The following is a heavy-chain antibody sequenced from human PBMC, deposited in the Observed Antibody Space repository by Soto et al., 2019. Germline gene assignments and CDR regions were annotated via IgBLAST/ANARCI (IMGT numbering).Heavy chain of an antibody. J-gene: IGHJ4*02. Sequence: SVKVSCKASGGTFSSYAISWVRQAPGQGLEWMGGIIPIFGTANYAQKFQGRVTITADESTSTAYMELSSLRSEDTAVYYCARDRYYYDSSGYQPHGYWGQGTLVTVSS. CDR1: GGTFSSYA. CDR2: IIPIFGTA. CDR3: ARDRYYYDSSGYQPHGY. V-gene: IGHV1-69*13. D-gene: IGHD3-22*01.